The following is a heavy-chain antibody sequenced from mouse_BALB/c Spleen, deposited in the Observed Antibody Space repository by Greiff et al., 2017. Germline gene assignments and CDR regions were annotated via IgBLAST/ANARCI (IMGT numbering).Heavy chain of an antibody. CDR3: ASQITTVEYYAMDY. V-gene: IGHV1-54*01. D-gene: IGHD1-1*01. CDR2: INPGSGGT. CDR1: GYAFTNYL. J-gene: IGHJ4*01. Sequence: QVQLQQSGAELVRPGTSVKVSCKASGYAFTNYLIEWVKQRPGQGLEWIGVINPGSGGTNYNEKFKGKATLTADKSSSTAYMQLSSLTSDDSAVYFCASQITTVEYYAMDYWGQGTSVTVSS.